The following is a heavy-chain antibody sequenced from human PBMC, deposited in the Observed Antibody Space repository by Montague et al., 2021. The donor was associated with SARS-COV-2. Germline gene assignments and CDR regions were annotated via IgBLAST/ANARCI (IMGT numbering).Heavy chain of an antibody. Sequence: SETLSLTCAVYGGSFSGYYWSWIRQPPGKGLEWIGEVNLSGSTNYNPSLKSRVTISSDTSKNQFSLKLNSVTAADTAVYFCVVVVPAMRPRSDYWGQGTLVTVSS. CDR3: VVVVPAMRPRSDY. CDR2: VNLSGST. CDR1: GGSFSGYY. V-gene: IGHV4-34*01. J-gene: IGHJ4*02. D-gene: IGHD2-21*02.